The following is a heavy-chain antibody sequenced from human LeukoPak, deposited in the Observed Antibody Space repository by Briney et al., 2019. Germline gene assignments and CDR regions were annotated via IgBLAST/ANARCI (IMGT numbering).Heavy chain of an antibody. V-gene: IGHV3-74*01. CDR1: GFTSSSYW. D-gene: IGHD1-26*01. J-gene: IGHJ4*02. Sequence: GGSLRLSCAASGFTSSSYWMHWVRQAPGKGLVWVSRINTDGSSTSYADSVKGRFTISRDNAKNTLYLQMNSLRADDTAVYYCARTRRNSGSYYGDYWGQGTLVTVSS. CDR3: ARTRRNSGSYYGDY. CDR2: INTDGSST.